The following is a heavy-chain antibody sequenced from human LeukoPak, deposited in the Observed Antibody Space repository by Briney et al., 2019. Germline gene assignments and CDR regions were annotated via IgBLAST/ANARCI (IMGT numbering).Heavy chain of an antibody. D-gene: IGHD6-19*01. V-gene: IGHV3-11*01. CDR2: ISSSGSTI. Sequence: GGSLRLSCAASGFTFSDYYMSWIRQAPGKGLEWVSYISSSGSTIYYADSVKGRFTISRDNSKNSLYLQMNSLRAEDTAVYYCASLAMAGTGDFDYWGQGTLVTVSS. CDR1: GFTFSDYY. J-gene: IGHJ4*02. CDR3: ASLAMAGTGDFDY.